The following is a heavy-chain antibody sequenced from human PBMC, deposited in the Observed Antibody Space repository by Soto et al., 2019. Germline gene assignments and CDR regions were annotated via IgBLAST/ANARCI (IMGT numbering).Heavy chain of an antibody. CDR2: ISYDGSNK. CDR3: AKAAWNEEDIDY. V-gene: IGHV3-30*18. Sequence: QVQLVESGGGVVQPGRSLRLSCAASGFTFSSYGMHWVRQAPGKGLEWVAVISYDGSNKYYADSVKGRFTISRDNSKNTLYLQMNRLRAEDTAVYYCAKAAWNEEDIDYWGQGTLVTVSS. J-gene: IGHJ4*02. CDR1: GFTFSSYG. D-gene: IGHD1-1*01.